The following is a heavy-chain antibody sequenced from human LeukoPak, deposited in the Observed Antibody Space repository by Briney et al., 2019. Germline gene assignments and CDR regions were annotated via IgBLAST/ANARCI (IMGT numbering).Heavy chain of an antibody. J-gene: IGHJ4*02. Sequence: PSETLSLTCSVFGDSISNYYWSWIRQPPGKGLEWIGYIYYSGSTTYNPSLNSRVTISLDTSKNQFSLKLSSVTAADTAVYYCASVGQWLILWGQGPLVTVSS. D-gene: IGHD6-19*01. CDR1: GDSISNYY. CDR2: IYYSGST. V-gene: IGHV4-59*01. CDR3: ASVGQWLIL.